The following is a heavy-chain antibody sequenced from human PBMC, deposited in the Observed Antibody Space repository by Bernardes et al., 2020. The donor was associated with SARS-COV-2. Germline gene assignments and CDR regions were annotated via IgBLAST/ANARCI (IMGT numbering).Heavy chain of an antibody. D-gene: IGHD3-10*01. CDR1: GFTFSTYS. V-gene: IGHV3-64D*06. Sequence: GGSLRLSCSAFGFTFSTYSMHWVRQAPGNGLEYVSAISGDGGSTYYADSVKDKFTISRDNSKNTLYLQMSSLKTEDTAVYYCVKGAHGSGSYYKDVYFDYWGQGTLVTVSS. CDR3: VKGAHGSGSYYKDVYFDY. J-gene: IGHJ4*02. CDR2: ISGDGGST.